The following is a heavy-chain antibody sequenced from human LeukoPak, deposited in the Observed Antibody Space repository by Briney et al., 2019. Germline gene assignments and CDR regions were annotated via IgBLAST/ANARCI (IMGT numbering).Heavy chain of an antibody. J-gene: IGHJ4*02. CDR2: ISDSGSA. Sequence: SETLSLTCSVSGVSITHHFWSWIRQSPGKGLEWIGYISDSGSATYSPSLKSRVTISLDMSKKQFPLNLSSVTPADTAVYFCARSRYATSSYYSVWGPGTLVTVSS. V-gene: IGHV4-59*11. CDR3: ARSRYATSSYYSV. D-gene: IGHD3-22*01. CDR1: GVSITHHF.